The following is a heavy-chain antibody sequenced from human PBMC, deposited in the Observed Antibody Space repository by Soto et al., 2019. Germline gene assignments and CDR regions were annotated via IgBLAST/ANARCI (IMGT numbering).Heavy chain of an antibody. Sequence: SETLSLTCAVYGGSFSGYYWSWIRQPPGKGLEWIGEVNHSGSTNYNPSLKSRVTISVDTSKNQFSLKLSSVTAADTAVYYCARRYYDSSGKFDYWGQGTLVTVS. V-gene: IGHV4-34*01. D-gene: IGHD3-22*01. J-gene: IGHJ4*02. CDR1: GGSFSGYY. CDR3: ARRYYDSSGKFDY. CDR2: VNHSGST.